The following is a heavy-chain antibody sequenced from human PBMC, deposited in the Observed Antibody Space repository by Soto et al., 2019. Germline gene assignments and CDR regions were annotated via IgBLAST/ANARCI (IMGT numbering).Heavy chain of an antibody. CDR1: GFTFSSYA. J-gene: IGHJ4*02. D-gene: IGHD6-13*01. V-gene: IGHV3-23*01. CDR3: AKGHTPIAEGDDY. Sequence: EVQLLESGGGLVQPGGSLRLSCAASGFTFSSYAMSWVRQAPGKGLEWVSAISGSGGSTYYADSVKGPFTISRDNSKNPLNLQMNGMRAEDTAVYYCAKGHTPIAEGDDYWGQGTLVTVSS. CDR2: ISGSGGST.